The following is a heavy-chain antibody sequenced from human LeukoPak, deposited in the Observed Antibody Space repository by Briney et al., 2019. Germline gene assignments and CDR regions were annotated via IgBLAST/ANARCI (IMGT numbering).Heavy chain of an antibody. V-gene: IGHV4-4*07. J-gene: IGHJ4*02. CDR3: ARDSRYYDFWSGYLDY. Sequence: SETLSLTCSVSSGFISNYYWSWIRQPAGKGLEWIGRISTSGNTIYSPSLKSRVTMSVDTSKNQFFLNLRSVTAADTAVYYCARDSRYYDFWSGYLDYWGQGALVTVSS. CDR1: SGFISNYY. CDR2: ISTSGNT. D-gene: IGHD3-3*01.